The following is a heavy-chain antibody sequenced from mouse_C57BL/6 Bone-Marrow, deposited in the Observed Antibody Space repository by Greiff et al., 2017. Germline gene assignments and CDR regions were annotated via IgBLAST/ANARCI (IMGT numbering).Heavy chain of an antibody. V-gene: IGHV14-4*01. CDR2: IDPEIDDT. Sequence: EVKLMESGAELVRPGASVKLSCTASGFNIKDDYIHWVKQRPEQGLEWIGWIDPEIDDTEYASKFQGKATITSDTSSNTAYLQLSSLTSEDTAVYYCSSFDGNYFDFWGQGTPLTVAS. D-gene: IGHD2-3*01. J-gene: IGHJ2*01. CDR1: GFNIKDDY. CDR3: SSFDGNYFDF.